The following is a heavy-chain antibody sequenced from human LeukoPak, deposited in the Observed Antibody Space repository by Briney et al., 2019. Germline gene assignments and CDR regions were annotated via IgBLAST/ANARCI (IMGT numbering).Heavy chain of an antibody. D-gene: IGHD6-19*01. CDR2: IYYSGST. V-gene: IGHV4-39*07. J-gene: IGHJ4*02. Sequence: SETLSLTCTVSGGSISSSSYYCGRIRQPRGKGLEWIGRIYYSGSTYNNPSLKSRVTISVDTSKYQYSLKLSSVTAADTDVYCCARGSSGWYGTGLFDYWGQGTLVTVSS. CDR1: GGSISSSSYY. CDR3: ARGSSGWYGTGLFDY.